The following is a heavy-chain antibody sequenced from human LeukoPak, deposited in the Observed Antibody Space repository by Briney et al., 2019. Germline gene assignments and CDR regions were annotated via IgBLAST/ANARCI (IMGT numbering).Heavy chain of an antibody. CDR1: GYSFTSYW. J-gene: IGHJ4*02. Sequence: GESLKISCKGSGYSFTSYWIGWVRQLPGKSLEWMGIIYPGDSDTRYSPSFQGQVTTSADKSISTAYLQWSSLKASDTAMYYCARHNASGWYILDYWGQGTLVTVSS. V-gene: IGHV5-51*01. CDR3: ARHNASGWYILDY. D-gene: IGHD6-19*01. CDR2: IYPGDSDT.